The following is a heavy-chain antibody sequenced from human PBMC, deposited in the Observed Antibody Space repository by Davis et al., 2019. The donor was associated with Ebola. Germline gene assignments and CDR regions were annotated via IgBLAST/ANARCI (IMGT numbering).Heavy chain of an antibody. CDR3: ARHSSSLYSSGWHYDAFDI. CDR1: GDSIRSHY. Sequence: MPSETLSLTCTVSGDSIRSHYWSWIRKPPGRGLEWIGSTSHSGNIDSNPSLKSRLTISLDTSKNQFSLMLNSVTAADTAVYYCARHSSSLYSSGWHYDAFDIWGQGTMVTVSS. V-gene: IGHV4-59*11. J-gene: IGHJ3*02. CDR2: TSHSGNI. D-gene: IGHD6-19*01.